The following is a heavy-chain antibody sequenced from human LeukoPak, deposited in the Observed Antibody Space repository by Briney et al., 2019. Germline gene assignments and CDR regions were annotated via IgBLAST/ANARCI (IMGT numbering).Heavy chain of an antibody. CDR1: GFTFSSYA. V-gene: IGHV3-23*01. J-gene: IGHJ4*02. Sequence: GGSLRLSCAASGFTFSSYAMSWVRQAPGKGLEWVSAISGSGGGTYYADSVKGRFTISRDNSKNTLYLQMNSLRAEGTAVYYCAKDRVNSIPFDYRGQGTLVTVSS. CDR2: ISGSGGGT. CDR3: AKDRVNSIPFDY. D-gene: IGHD3-3*02.